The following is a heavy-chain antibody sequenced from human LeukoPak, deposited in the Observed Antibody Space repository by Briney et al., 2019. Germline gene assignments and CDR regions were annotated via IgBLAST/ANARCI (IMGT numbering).Heavy chain of an antibody. D-gene: IGHD4-11*01. V-gene: IGHV1-24*01. Sequence: ASVKVSCKVSGYTLTELSMHWVRQAPGKGLEWMGGFDPEDGETIYAQKFQGRVTMTEDTSTDTAYMELSSLRSEDTAVYFCATDPDDYSNYVSYWGQGTLVTVSS. J-gene: IGHJ4*02. CDR3: ATDPDDYSNYVSY. CDR1: GYTLTELS. CDR2: FDPEDGET.